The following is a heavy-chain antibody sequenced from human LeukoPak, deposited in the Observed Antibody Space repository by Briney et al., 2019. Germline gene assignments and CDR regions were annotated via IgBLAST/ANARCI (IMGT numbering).Heavy chain of an antibody. CDR3: ARDKSVTSGMDV. V-gene: IGHV1-69*04. CDR1: GGTFSSYA. J-gene: IGHJ6*02. D-gene: IGHD4-17*01. Sequence: GASVKVSCKASGGTFSSYAISWVRQAPEQRLEWMGRTIPLLGIANYAQKLQGRVTVTADKSTSTAYRELSSLRSEDTALYYWARDKSVTSGMDVWGQGTTVTVSS. CDR2: TIPLLGIA.